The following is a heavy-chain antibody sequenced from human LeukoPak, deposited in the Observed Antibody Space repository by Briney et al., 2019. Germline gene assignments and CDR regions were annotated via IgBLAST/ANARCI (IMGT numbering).Heavy chain of an antibody. CDR1: GFTFSSYE. J-gene: IGHJ5*02. CDR3: ASVVSTFDP. V-gene: IGHV3-48*03. D-gene: IGHD5/OR15-5a*01. CDR2: ISSSGSTI. Sequence: GGSLRLSCAASGFTFSSYEMNWVRQAPGKGLEWVSYISSSGSTIYYADSVKGRFTISRDNAKKSVYLQMNSLRVEDTAVYYCASVVSTFDPWGQGIQVTVSS.